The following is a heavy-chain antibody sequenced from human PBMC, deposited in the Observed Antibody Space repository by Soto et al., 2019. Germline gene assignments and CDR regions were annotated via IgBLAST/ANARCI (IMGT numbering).Heavy chain of an antibody. Sequence: PSETLSLTCTVSGGSISSGGYYWGWIRQHPGKGLEWIGYIYYSGSTYYNPSLKSRVTISVDTSKNQFSLKLSSVTAADTAVYYCGVSYYYYGMDVWGQGTTVTVSS. CDR1: GGSISSGGYY. D-gene: IGHD3-16*01. CDR3: GVSYYYYGMDV. J-gene: IGHJ6*02. V-gene: IGHV4-31*03. CDR2: IYYSGST.